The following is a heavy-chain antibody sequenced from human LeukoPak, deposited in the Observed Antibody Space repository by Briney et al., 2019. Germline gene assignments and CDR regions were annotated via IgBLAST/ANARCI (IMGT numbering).Heavy chain of an antibody. CDR3: ARDNIWAFDI. CDR1: GFTSFDFP. CDR2: IRTDGTR. V-gene: IGHV3-69-1*01. J-gene: IGHJ3*02. Sequence: GGSLRLSCEGSGFTSFDFPMNWVRKAPGKRLEWVSHIRTDGTRTYADSVKGRFTISRDDAKTSVYLQMNSLRDEDTAMYYCARDNIWAFDIWGQGTMVTVSS. D-gene: IGHD2/OR15-2a*01.